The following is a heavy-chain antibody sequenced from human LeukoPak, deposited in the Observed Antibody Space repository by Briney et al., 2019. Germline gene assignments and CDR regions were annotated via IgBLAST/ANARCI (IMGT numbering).Heavy chain of an antibody. J-gene: IGHJ6*03. CDR1: GYTFTDYY. Sequence: GASVKVSCKASGYTFTDYYIHWVRQAPGQGLEWMGWINPNSGGTNYAQKFQGRVTMTRDTSISTAYMELSRLRSDDTAVYYCARDGQWLAQMLGTYYYYYMDVWGKGTTVTISS. CDR2: INPNSGGT. CDR3: ARDGQWLAQMLGTYYYYYMDV. D-gene: IGHD6-19*01. V-gene: IGHV1-2*02.